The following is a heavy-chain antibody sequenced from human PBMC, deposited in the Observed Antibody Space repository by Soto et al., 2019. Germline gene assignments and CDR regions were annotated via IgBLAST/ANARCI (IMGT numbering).Heavy chain of an antibody. J-gene: IGHJ4*02. CDR2: ISGSGGST. CDR3: ATSGHLYCGGDCYPNFDY. V-gene: IGHV3-23*01. D-gene: IGHD2-21*02. CDR1: GFTFSSYA. Sequence: GGSLRLSCAASGFTFSSYAMSWVRQAPGKGLEWVSAISGSGGSTYYADSVKGRFTISRDNSKNTLYLQMNSLRAEDTAVYYCATSGHLYCGGDCYPNFDYWGQGTLVPVSS.